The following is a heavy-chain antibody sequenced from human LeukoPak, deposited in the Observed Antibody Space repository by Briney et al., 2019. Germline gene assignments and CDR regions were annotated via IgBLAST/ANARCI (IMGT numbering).Heavy chain of an antibody. CDR1: GYTFTGYY. CDR2: INPNSGGT. CDR3: ARDRSILTGYYHFGY. Sequence: ASVKASCKASGYTFTGYYMHWVRQAPGQGLEWMGWINPNSGGTNYAQKFQGRVTMTRDTSISTAYMELSRLRSDDTAVYYCARDRSILTGYYHFGYWGQGTLVTVSS. J-gene: IGHJ4*02. V-gene: IGHV1-2*02. D-gene: IGHD3-9*01.